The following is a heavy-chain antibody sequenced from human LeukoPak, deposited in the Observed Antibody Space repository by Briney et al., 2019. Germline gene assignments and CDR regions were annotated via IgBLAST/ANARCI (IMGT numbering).Heavy chain of an antibody. CDR2: MNPNSGNT. V-gene: IGHV1-8*01. CDR1: GYTFTSYD. CDR3: ARGSTYYYDSSGYYYGY. Sequence: EASVKVSCKASGYTFTSYDISWVRQATGQGLEWMGWMNPNSGNTGYAQKFQGRVTMTRNTSISTAYMELSSLRSEDTAVYYCARGSTYYYDSSGYYYGYWGQGTLVTVSS. J-gene: IGHJ4*02. D-gene: IGHD3-22*01.